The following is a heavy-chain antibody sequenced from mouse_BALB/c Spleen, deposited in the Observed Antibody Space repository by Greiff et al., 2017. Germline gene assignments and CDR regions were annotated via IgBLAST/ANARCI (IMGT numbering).Heavy chain of an antibody. Sequence: QVQLQQPGAELVKPGASVKLSCKASGYTFTSYWMHWVKQRPGQGLEWIGEINPSNGRTNYNEKFKSKATLTVDKSSSTAYMQLSSLTSEDSAVYCCARKANWDYFDYWGQGTTLTVSS. CDR2: INPSNGRT. V-gene: IGHV1S81*02. CDR3: ARKANWDYFDY. CDR1: GYTFTSYW. J-gene: IGHJ2*01. D-gene: IGHD4-1*01.